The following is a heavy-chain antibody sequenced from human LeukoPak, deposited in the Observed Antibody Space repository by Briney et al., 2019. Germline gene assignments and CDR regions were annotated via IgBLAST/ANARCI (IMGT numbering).Heavy chain of an antibody. CDR1: GGSISSYY. Sequence: SETLSLTCTVSGGSISSYYWSWIRQPPGKGLEWIGYIYYSGSTNYNPSLKSRVTISVDTSKNQFSLKLSSVTAADTAVYYCAREHRVVVTATGAFDIWGKGTMVTVSS. CDR2: IYYSGST. V-gene: IGHV4-59*01. J-gene: IGHJ3*02. D-gene: IGHD2-21*02. CDR3: AREHRVVVTATGAFDI.